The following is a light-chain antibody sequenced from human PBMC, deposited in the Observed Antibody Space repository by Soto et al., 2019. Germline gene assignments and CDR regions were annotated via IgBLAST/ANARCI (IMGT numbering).Light chain of an antibody. CDR3: QQYGSSPGLT. CDR1: QSVSSSY. V-gene: IGKV3-20*01. Sequence: EIVLTQSPGTLSLSSGERATLSCRASQSVSSSYLAWYQQKPGQAPRLLIYGASSRATGIPDRFSGSGSGTDFTLTISRLEPEDFAVYYCQQYGSSPGLTFGGGTKVDIK. CDR2: GAS. J-gene: IGKJ4*01.